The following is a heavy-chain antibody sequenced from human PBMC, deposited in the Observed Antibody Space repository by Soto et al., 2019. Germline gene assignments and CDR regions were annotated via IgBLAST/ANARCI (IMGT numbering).Heavy chain of an antibody. CDR2: ISGSGGST. Sequence: GGSLRLSCAASGFTFSSYAMSWVRQAPGKGLEWDSAISGSGGSTYYADSVKGRFTISRDNSKNTLYLQMNSLRAEDTAVYYCAKGRSHSSSRYYFDYWGQGTLVTVSS. V-gene: IGHV3-23*01. CDR1: GFTFSSYA. J-gene: IGHJ4*02. CDR3: AKGRSHSSSRYYFDY. D-gene: IGHD6-13*01.